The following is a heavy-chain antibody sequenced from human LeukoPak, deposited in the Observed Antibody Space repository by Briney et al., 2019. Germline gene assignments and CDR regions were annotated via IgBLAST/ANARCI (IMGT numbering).Heavy chain of an antibody. J-gene: IGHJ4*02. Sequence: GGSLRLSCAASGFSFSTFGMHWVRQTPGKGLEWVSHISKDESNKYYADSVKGRFTISRDTSKNTLFLQMNSLRVEDTAVYYCAKDKPVLEYWGQGTLVTVSS. CDR3: AKDKPVLEY. CDR1: GFSFSTFG. CDR2: ISKDESNK. V-gene: IGHV3-30*18.